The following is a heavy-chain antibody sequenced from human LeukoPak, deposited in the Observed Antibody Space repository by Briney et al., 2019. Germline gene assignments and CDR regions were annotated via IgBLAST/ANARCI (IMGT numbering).Heavy chain of an antibody. CDR2: INHSGST. V-gene: IGHV4-34*01. J-gene: IGHJ6*03. Sequence: SETLSLTRAVYGGSFSGYYWSWIRQPPGKGLEWIGEINHSGSTNYNPSLKSRVTISVDTSKNQFSLKLSSVTAADTAVYYCARRRVDTMVRGVIMWYYYYYYMDVWGKGTTVAVSS. CDR3: ARRRVDTMVRGVIMWYYYYYYMDV. D-gene: IGHD3-10*01. CDR1: GGSFSGYY.